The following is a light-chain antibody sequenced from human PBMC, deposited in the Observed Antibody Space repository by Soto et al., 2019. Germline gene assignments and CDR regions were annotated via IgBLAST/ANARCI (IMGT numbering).Light chain of an antibody. CDR2: GAS. CDR3: QEYGSSPPYT. J-gene: IGKJ2*01. V-gene: IGKV3-20*01. Sequence: EIVLTQSPGTLSLSPGERATLSCRASQSVSSSYLAWYQQKPGQAPRLLIYGASSRATGIPDRFSGSGSGTDFPLAISRLEPEFWPVYNCQEYGSSPPYTFDQGTNWEIK. CDR1: QSVSSSY.